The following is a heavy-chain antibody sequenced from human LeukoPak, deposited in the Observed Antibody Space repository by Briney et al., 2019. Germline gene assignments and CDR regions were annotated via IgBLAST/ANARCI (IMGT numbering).Heavy chain of an antibody. D-gene: IGHD2-15*01. CDR1: GFTFGDYA. CDR2: IRGKAYGGTT. J-gene: IGHJ5*02. V-gene: IGHV3-49*04. CDR3: TRPYTYCSGGSCYPSGKGDWFDP. Sequence: GGSLRLSCTASGFTFGDYAMSWVRQAPGKGLEWVGFIRGKAYGGTTEYAASVKGRFTISRDDSKSIAYLQMNSLKTEDTALYYCTRPYTYCSGGSCYPSGKGDWFDPWGQGTLVTVSS.